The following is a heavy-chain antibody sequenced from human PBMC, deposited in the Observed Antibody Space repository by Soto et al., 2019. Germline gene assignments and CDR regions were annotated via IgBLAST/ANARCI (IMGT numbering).Heavy chain of an antibody. J-gene: IGHJ1*01. CDR3: ARDLRYCPSTTCFDAEFFQH. CDR2: ISGSGGST. V-gene: IGHV3-23*01. CDR1: GFTFSSYA. Sequence: GGSLRLSCAASGFTFSSYAMSWVRQAPGKGLEWVSAISGSGGSTYYADSVKGRFTISRDNSKNTLYLQMNSLRAEDTAVYYCARDLRYCPSTTCFDAEFFQHWGQGTVVTVSS. D-gene: IGHD2-2*01.